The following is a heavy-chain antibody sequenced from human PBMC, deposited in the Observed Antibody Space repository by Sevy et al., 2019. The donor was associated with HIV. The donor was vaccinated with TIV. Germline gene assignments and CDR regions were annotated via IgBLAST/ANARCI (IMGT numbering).Heavy chain of an antibody. V-gene: IGHV4-31*03. J-gene: IGHJ4*02. D-gene: IGHD3-16*01. CDR3: ARSPYVPRFDY. CDR1: GGSISSGGYY. Sequence: SETLSLTCTVSGGSISSGGYYWSWIRQHPGKGLEWIGYIYYSGSTYYNPSFKSRVTISVDTSKNQFSLKLSSVTAADTAVYYCARSPYVPRFDYWGQGTLVTVSS. CDR2: IYYSGST.